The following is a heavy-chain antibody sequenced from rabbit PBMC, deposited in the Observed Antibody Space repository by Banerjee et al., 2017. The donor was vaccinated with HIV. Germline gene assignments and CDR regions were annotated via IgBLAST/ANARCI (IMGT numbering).Heavy chain of an antibody. Sequence: WAKGRYTFSKTSSTTVTLQMTSLTAADTATYFCARDPVIAGSAYYDLWGQGTLVTVS. J-gene: IGHJ3*01. V-gene: IGHV1S40*01. CDR3: ARDPVIAGSAYYDL. D-gene: IGHD8-1*01.